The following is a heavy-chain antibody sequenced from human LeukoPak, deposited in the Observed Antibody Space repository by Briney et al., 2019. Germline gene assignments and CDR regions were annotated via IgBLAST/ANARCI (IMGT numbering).Heavy chain of an antibody. CDR2: ISSSGSTI. CDR1: GFTFSSYE. D-gene: IGHD3-10*02. V-gene: IGHV3-48*03. CDR3: AELDITMIGGV. Sequence: GGSLRPSCAASGFTFSSYEMNWVRQAPGKGLGWVSFISSSGSTIYYADSVKGRFTISRDNAKNSLYLQMNSLRAEDTAVYYCAELDITMIGGVWGKGTTVTISS. J-gene: IGHJ6*04.